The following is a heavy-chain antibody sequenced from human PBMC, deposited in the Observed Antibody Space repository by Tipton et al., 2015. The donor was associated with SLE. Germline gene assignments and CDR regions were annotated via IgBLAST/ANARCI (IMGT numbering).Heavy chain of an antibody. J-gene: IGHJ3*01. CDR1: GGSISSYY. Sequence: TLSLTCTVSGGSISSYYWTWIRQPPGKGLEWIGSLYHTGTTYYNPSLKSRVTISVDTSKNQFSLRLTSVTAADTAVYYCATNWNWGQGTMVTVSS. V-gene: IGHV4-38-2*02. CDR3: ATNWN. D-gene: IGHD1-1*01. CDR2: LYHTGTT.